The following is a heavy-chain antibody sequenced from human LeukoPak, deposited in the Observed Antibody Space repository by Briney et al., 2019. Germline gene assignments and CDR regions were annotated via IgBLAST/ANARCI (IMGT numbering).Heavy chain of an antibody. D-gene: IGHD5-18*01. V-gene: IGHV4-59*01. Sequence: KPSETLSLTCTVSGGSISSYYWSWIRQPPGKGLEWIGYIYYSGSTNYNPSLKSRVTISVDTSKNQFSLKLSSVTAADTAVYSCARDRGYSYGYRLDYWAREPWSPSPQ. J-gene: IGHJ4*02. CDR3: ARDRGYSYGYRLDY. CDR1: GGSISSYY. CDR2: IYYSGST.